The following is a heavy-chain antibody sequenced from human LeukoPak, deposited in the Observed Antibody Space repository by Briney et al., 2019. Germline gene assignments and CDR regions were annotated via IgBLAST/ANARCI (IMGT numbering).Heavy chain of an antibody. CDR2: INPNSGGT. CDR3: ARRYYDSSGYPPYFDY. Sequence: ASVKVSCKASGYTFTGYYMHWVRQAPGQGLEWMGRINPNSGGTNYAQKFQGRVTMTRDTSISTAYMELSRLRSDDTAVYYCARRYYDSSGYPPYFDYWGQGTLVTVSS. J-gene: IGHJ4*02. V-gene: IGHV1-2*06. D-gene: IGHD3-22*01. CDR1: GYTFTGYY.